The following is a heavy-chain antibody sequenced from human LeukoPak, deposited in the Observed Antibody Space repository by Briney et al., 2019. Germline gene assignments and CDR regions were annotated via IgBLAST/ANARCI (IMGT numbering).Heavy chain of an antibody. D-gene: IGHD3/OR15-3a*01. J-gene: IGHJ4*02. CDR1: GFTFSSYA. CDR2: ISYDGSNK. V-gene: IGHV3-30-3*01. Sequence: GGSLRLSCAASGFTFSSYAMHWVRQAPGKGLEWVAVISYDGSNKYYADSVKGRFTISRDSSKNTLYLQMNSLRAEDTAVYYCARDPGLNLPDYWGQGTLVTVSS. CDR3: ARDPGLNLPDY.